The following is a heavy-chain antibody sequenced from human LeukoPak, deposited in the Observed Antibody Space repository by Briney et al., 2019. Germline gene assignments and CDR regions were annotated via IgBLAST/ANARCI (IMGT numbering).Heavy chain of an antibody. V-gene: IGHV3-7*01. J-gene: IGHJ4*02. CDR3: ARGVPSGIDYFDY. D-gene: IGHD1-1*01. Sequence: PGGSLRLSCAASEFTLSSYWMTWVRQAPGKGLEWVANIKQDGSEKYYVDSVKGRFTISRDNAKNSLYLQMNSLRAEDTAVYYCARGVPSGIDYFDYWGQGTLVTVSS. CDR1: EFTLSSYW. CDR2: IKQDGSEK.